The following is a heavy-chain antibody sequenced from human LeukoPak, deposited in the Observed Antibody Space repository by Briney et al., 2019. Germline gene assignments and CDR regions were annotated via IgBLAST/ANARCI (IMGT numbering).Heavy chain of an antibody. V-gene: IGHV3-7*03. J-gene: IGHJ4*02. CDR2: IKRDGSEK. CDR3: ARGGKFYYDSSGYSEDF. D-gene: IGHD3-22*01. Sequence: GGSLRLSCVVSGFTFSDYWMSWVRRAPGKGLEWVANIKRDGSEKYYVDSVRGRFTISRDNAKNSVYLQMNSLRAEDTAVYYCARGGKFYYDSSGYSEDFWGRGTLVTVSS. CDR1: GFTFSDYW.